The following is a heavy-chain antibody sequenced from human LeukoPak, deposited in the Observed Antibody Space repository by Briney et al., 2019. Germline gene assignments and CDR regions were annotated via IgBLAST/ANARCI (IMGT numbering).Heavy chain of an antibody. CDR2: ISYDGSNK. D-gene: IGHD6-13*01. CDR3: AKDNVAAAGRYFDY. V-gene: IGHV3-30*04. CDR1: GFTFSSYA. J-gene: IGHJ4*02. Sequence: GGSLRLSCAASGFTFSSYAMQWVRQAPGKGLEWVAVISYDGSNKYFADSVKGRFTISRDNSKNTLYLQMHSLRAEDTAVYYCAKDNVAAAGRYFDYWGQGTLVTVSS.